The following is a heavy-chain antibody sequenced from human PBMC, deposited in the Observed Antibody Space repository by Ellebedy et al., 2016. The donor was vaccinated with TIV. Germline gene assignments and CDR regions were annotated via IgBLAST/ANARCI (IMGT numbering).Heavy chain of an antibody. CDR3: ARVRPGDTAVDY. Sequence: GGSLRLSCAASGFTFRSYDMHWVRQATGKGLEWVSAIGTAGDTYYPGSVKGRFTISRENAKNSLYLQMNSLRAEDTAVYYCARVRPGDTAVDYWGQGTLVTVSS. J-gene: IGHJ4*02. CDR1: GFTFRSYD. V-gene: IGHV3-13*01. D-gene: IGHD5-18*01. CDR2: IGTAGDT.